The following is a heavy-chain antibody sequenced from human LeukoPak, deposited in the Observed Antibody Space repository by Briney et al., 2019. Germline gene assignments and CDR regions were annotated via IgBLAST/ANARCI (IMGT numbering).Heavy chain of an antibody. CDR2: ISAYNGNT. Sequence: ASVKVSCKASGYTFTSYGISWVRQAPGQGLEWMGWISAYNGNTNYAQKLQGRVTMTTDTSTSTAYMELRSLRSDDTAVYYCASIVSSSSRNWFDPWGQGNLVTVSS. CDR1: GYTFTSYG. V-gene: IGHV1-18*01. CDR3: ASIVSSSSRNWFDP. J-gene: IGHJ5*02. D-gene: IGHD6-13*01.